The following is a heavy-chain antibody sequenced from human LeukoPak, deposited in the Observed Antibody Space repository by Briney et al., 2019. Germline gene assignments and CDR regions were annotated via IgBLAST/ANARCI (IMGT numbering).Heavy chain of an antibody. J-gene: IGHJ4*02. CDR1: GFTVSSNY. CDR2: IYSGGST. Sequence: GGSLRLSCAASGFTVSSNYMSWVRQAPGKGLEWVSVIYSGGSTYYADSVKGRFTISRDNSKNTLYLQMNSLRAEDTAVYYCARDFLLSGRSFDYWGQGTLVTVSS. V-gene: IGHV3-66*01. CDR3: ARDFLLSGRSFDY. D-gene: IGHD3-10*01.